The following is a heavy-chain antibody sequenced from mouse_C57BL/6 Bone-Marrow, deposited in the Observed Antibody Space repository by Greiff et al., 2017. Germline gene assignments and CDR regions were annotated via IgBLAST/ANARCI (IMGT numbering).Heavy chain of an antibody. J-gene: IGHJ2*01. V-gene: IGHV3-8*01. CDR3: ARCPSTTVVGGYLDY. CDR1: GYSITSDY. Sequence: DVKLVESGPGLAKPSQTLSLTCSVTGYSITSDYWTWIRKFPGNKLEYMGYISYSGSTYYNPSLKSRISITRDTSKNQYYLQLNSVTTEDTATYYCARCPSTTVVGGYLDYWGQGTTLTVSS. D-gene: IGHD1-1*01. CDR2: ISYSGST.